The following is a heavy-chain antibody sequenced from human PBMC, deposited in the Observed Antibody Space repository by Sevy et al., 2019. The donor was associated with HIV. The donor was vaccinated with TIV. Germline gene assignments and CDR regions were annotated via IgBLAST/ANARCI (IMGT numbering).Heavy chain of an antibody. J-gene: IGHJ4*02. CDR1: GFTFSNFN. D-gene: IGHD6-6*01. Sequence: GGSLRLSCAASGFTFSNFNMHWVRQAPGKGLEWVAAIWFDGNKKYYEDSVKGRFTIFRDNSKSTQYLQMSSLRADDTAVYYCARKQFVLPFDYWGQGTLVTVSS. CDR3: ARKQFVLPFDY. CDR2: IWFDGNKK. V-gene: IGHV3-33*01.